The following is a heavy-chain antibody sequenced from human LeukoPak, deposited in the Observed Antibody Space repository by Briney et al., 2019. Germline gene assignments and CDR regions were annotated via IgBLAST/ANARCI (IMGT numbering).Heavy chain of an antibody. CDR2: ISGSGGST. CDR3: AKKAVSSTSPFDY. Sequence: GGSLRLSCAASGFTFSSYAMSWVRQVPGKGLEWVSAISGSGGSTYYADSVKGRFTISRDNSKNTLYLQMNSPRAEDTAVYYCAKKAVSSTSPFDYWGQGTLVTVSS. D-gene: IGHD2-2*01. CDR1: GFTFSSYA. J-gene: IGHJ4*02. V-gene: IGHV3-23*01.